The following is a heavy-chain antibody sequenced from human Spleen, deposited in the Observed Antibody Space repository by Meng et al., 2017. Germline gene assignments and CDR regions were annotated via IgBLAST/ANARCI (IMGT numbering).Heavy chain of an antibody. CDR2: LGAHDYDT. D-gene: IGHD3-10*01. Sequence: QVYLVQSGAEVKKPGASVQVSCKSSDYTFTGYGVSWVRQAPGQGLEWMAWLGAHDYDTSHAPKFQGRVTVTADRPTATAYMELRNLRSDDTAVYYCARGTPGRSYCDYWGQGTLVTVSS. CDR3: ARGTPGRSYCDY. V-gene: IGHV1-18*01. J-gene: IGHJ4*02. CDR1: DYTFTGYG.